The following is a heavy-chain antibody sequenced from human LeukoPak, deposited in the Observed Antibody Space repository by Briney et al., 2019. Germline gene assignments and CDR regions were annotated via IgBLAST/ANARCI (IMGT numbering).Heavy chain of an antibody. CDR2: ISSNGGST. CDR3: AKPYGSGSYLNWFDP. CDR1: GFTFSSYA. D-gene: IGHD3-10*01. J-gene: IGHJ5*02. Sequence: GGSLRLSCAASGFTFSSYAMSWVRQAPGKGLEWVSGISSNGGSTYYADSVKGRFTISRDNSKNTLYLQMNSLRAEDTAVYYCAKPYGSGSYLNWFDPWGQGTLVTVSS. V-gene: IGHV3-23*01.